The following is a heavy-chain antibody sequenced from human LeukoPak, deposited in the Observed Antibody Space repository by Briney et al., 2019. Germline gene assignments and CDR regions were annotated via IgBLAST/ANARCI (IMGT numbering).Heavy chain of an antibody. V-gene: IGHV1-58*02. Sequence: SVKVSCKASGFTFTSSAMQWVRQARGQRLEWIGWIVVCSGNTNYAQKFQERVTITRDMSTSTAYMEQSSLRSEDTAVYYCAAGGYYDFWSVPLGMDVWGQGTTVTVSS. CDR2: IVVCSGNT. CDR1: GFTFTSSA. CDR3: AAGGYYDFWSVPLGMDV. D-gene: IGHD3-3*01. J-gene: IGHJ6*02.